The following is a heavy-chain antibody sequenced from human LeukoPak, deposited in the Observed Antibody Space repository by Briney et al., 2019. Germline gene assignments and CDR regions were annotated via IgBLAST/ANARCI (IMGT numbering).Heavy chain of an antibody. J-gene: IGHJ4*02. Sequence: GRSLRLSCAASGFTFSSYATHWVRQAPGKGLEWVAVISYDGSNKYYADSVKGRFTISRDNSKNTLYLQMNSLRAEDTAVYYCASDARGGNSGYWGQGTLVTVSS. CDR3: ASDARGGNSGY. CDR2: ISYDGSNK. CDR1: GFTFSSYA. V-gene: IGHV3-30-3*01. D-gene: IGHD4-23*01.